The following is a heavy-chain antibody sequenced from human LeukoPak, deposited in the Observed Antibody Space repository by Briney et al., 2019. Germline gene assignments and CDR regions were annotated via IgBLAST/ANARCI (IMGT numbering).Heavy chain of an antibody. CDR2: ISSSGSTI. J-gene: IGHJ3*02. V-gene: IGHV3-48*03. D-gene: IGHD4-17*01. Sequence: GGSLRLSCAASGFTFSSYEMNWVRQAPGKGLEWVSYISSSGSTIYYADSVKGRFTISRDNAKNSLYLQMNNLRAEDTAVYYCARVFVYGDSAYDAFDIWGQGTMVTVSS. CDR1: GFTFSSYE. CDR3: ARVFVYGDSAYDAFDI.